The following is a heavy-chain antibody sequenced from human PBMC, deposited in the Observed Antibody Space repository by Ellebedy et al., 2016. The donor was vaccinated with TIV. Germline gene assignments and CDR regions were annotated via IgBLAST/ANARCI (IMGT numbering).Heavy chain of an antibody. D-gene: IGHD3-22*01. CDR3: ARQKTDLVYDSSGRPNYYFDY. J-gene: IGHJ4*02. CDR1: GGSISSGGYS. V-gene: IGHV4-30-2*01. Sequence: SETLSLTXAVSGGSISSGGYSWSWIRQPPGKGLEWIGYIYHSGSTYYNPSLKSRVTISVDTSKNQFSLKLSSVTAADTAVYYCARQKTDLVYDSSGRPNYYFDYWGQGTLVTVSS. CDR2: IYHSGST.